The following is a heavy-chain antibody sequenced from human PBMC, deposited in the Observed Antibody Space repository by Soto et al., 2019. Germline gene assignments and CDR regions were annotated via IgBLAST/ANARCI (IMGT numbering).Heavy chain of an antibody. V-gene: IGHV3-74*01. J-gene: IGHJ6*02. D-gene: IGHD1-20*01. CDR1: GFPFHDYW. Sequence: EVQLVESGGGLVQPGGSLRLSCVASGFPFHDYWLHWVRQAPGKGLVWVSRLNSDGSSGYYGDSMKGRFTISRDNAKNTMYLQINSLRDEDTAVYYCARGLKYKYGMDVWGQGTTVTMSS. CDR2: LNSDGSSG. CDR3: ARGLKYKYGMDV.